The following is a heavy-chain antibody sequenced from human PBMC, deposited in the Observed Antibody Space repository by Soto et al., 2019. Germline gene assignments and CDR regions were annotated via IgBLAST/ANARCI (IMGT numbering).Heavy chain of an antibody. D-gene: IGHD7-27*01. CDR2: IYYSGST. CDR1: GGSISSSSYY. Sequence: SETLSLTCTVSGGSISSSSYYWGWIRQPPGKGLEWIGSIYYSGSTDYNPSLKSRVTISVDTSKNQFSLKLSSVTAADTAVYYCALGFIPNYGMDVWGQGTTVTVSS. J-gene: IGHJ6*02. CDR3: ALGFIPNYGMDV. V-gene: IGHV4-39*01.